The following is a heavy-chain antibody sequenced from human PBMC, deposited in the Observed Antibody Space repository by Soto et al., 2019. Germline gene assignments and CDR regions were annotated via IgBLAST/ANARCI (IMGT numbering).Heavy chain of an antibody. V-gene: IGHV4-4*07. Sequence: QVQLQESGPGLVKPSETLSLTCSVSGGSVSNYYWSWFRQPAGKGLEWIGRIYTGGSNNYNPSLKSRVTLSVDTSKNQFSLRLTSVTAADTAVYYCARANVGPPGGGSWTMPFDFWGQGTLVTVS. CDR1: GGSVSNYY. CDR3: ARANVGPPGGGSWTMPFDF. J-gene: IGHJ4*02. CDR2: IYTGGSN. D-gene: IGHD2-15*01.